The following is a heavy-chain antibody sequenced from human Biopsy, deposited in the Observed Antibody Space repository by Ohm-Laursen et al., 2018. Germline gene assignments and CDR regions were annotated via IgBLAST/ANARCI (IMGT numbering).Heavy chain of an antibody. CDR2: IFYRGST. V-gene: IGHV4-39*01. CDR3: ARDYDTSGYYYVS. D-gene: IGHD3-22*01. J-gene: IGHJ5*02. Sequence: GTLSLTCTVSGGSISNNNYYWGWIRQPPGKGLAWIGSIFYRGSTHYKPPLKSRVNISVDTSKNQFSLKLNSVTAADTAVYYCARDYDTSGYYYVSWGQGTLVTVSS. CDR1: GGSISNNNYY.